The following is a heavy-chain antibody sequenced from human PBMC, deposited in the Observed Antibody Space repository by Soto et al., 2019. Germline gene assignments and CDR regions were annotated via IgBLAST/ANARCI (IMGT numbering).Heavy chain of an antibody. Sequence: GGSLRLSCAASGFTFSSYAMSWVCQAPGKGREWVSAISGSGGSTYYADSVKGRFTISRDNSKNTLYLQMNSLRAEDTAVYYCAKGRSYGDYRAFDIWGQGTMVTVSS. CDR3: AKGRSYGDYRAFDI. V-gene: IGHV3-23*01. CDR2: ISGSGGST. D-gene: IGHD4-17*01. CDR1: GFTFSSYA. J-gene: IGHJ3*02.